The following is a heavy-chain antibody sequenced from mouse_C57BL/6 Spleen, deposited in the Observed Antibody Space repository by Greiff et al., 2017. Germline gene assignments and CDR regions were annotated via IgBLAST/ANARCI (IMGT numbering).Heavy chain of an antibody. CDR3: ARGGYDGYYDYFDY. CDR1: GYSFTDYN. V-gene: IGHV1-39*01. J-gene: IGHJ2*01. CDR2: INPNYGTT. Sequence: EVKLQESGPELVKPGASVKISCKASGYSFTDYNMNWVKQSNGKSLEWIGVINPNYGTTSYNQKFKGKATLTVDQSSSTSYMQLNSLTSEDSAVYYCARGGYDGYYDYFDYWGQGTTLTVSS. D-gene: IGHD2-3*01.